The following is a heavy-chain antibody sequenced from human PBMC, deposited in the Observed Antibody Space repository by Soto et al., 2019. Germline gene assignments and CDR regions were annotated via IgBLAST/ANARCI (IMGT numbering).Heavy chain of an antibody. D-gene: IGHD6-19*01. CDR3: AKDLERAVARQYDI. CDR1: GFTFSSYA. Sequence: EVQLLESGGGLVQPGGSRRLSCAASGFTFSSYAMTWVRQAPGKGLEWVSAISADGGGTYYADSVNGRFTISRDNSKNTLYLQLSSLRAEDTAVYYCAKDLERAVARQYDIWGQGAMVTVSS. J-gene: IGHJ3*02. CDR2: ISADGGGT. V-gene: IGHV3-23*01.